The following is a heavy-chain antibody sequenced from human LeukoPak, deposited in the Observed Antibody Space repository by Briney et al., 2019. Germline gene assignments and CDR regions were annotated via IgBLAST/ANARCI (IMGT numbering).Heavy chain of an antibody. Sequence: PGGSLRLSCAASGFTFSSYAMSWVRQAPGKGLEWVSAISGSGGSTYYADSMKGRFTISRDNSKNTLYLQMNSLRAEDTAVYYCAKDLAILKADYYDSSGYERFDYWGQGTLVTVSS. D-gene: IGHD3-22*01. CDR3: AKDLAILKADYYDSSGYERFDY. V-gene: IGHV3-23*01. CDR2: ISGSGGST. CDR1: GFTFSSYA. J-gene: IGHJ4*02.